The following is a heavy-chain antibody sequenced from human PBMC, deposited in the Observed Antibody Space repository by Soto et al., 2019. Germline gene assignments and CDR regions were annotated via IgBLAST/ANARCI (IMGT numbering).Heavy chain of an antibody. V-gene: IGHV3-53*01. J-gene: IGHJ4*02. D-gene: IGHD1-7*01. CDR2: LYSGGTT. CDR3: ARATTTTTIFDS. Sequence: EVHLVESGGGLIQPGGSLRLSCAASGFSVTSNYMSWVRQTAGKGLEWVSALYSGGTTYYRDSVKGRFTISSDSHKNTLSLQMNSLGVEDTAVYFCARATTTTTIFDSWGQGTLVTVSS. CDR1: GFSVTSNY.